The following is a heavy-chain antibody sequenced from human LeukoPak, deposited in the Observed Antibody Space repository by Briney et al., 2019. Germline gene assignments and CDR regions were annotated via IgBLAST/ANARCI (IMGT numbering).Heavy chain of an antibody. CDR1: GFTFSSYS. V-gene: IGHV3-21*01. Sequence: GGSLRLSCAASGFTFSSYSMNWVRQAPGKGLEWVSSISSSSGYIYYADSVKGRFTIPRDNAKNSLYLQMNSLRAEDTAVYYCASYYYYYYMDVWGKGTTVTVSS. J-gene: IGHJ6*03. CDR3: ASYYYYYYMDV. CDR2: ISSSSGYI.